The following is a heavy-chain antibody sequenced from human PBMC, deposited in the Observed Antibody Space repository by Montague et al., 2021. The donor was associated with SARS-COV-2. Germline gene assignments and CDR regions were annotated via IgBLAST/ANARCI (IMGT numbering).Heavy chain of an antibody. J-gene: IGHJ4*03. CDR1: GGSISNSNYY. CDR3: ARPVRGDRYGLDAFDP. V-gene: IGHV4-39*01. CDR2: GDYSGST. D-gene: IGHD2-21*02. Sequence: SETLSLTCTVSGGSISNSNYYWGWIRQPPGKGLEWIGSGDYSGSTYYNPSLKSRVTISINTSKNQFFLKLTSVIAADTAVYYCARPVRGDRYGLDAFDPWGQGTLVTVSS.